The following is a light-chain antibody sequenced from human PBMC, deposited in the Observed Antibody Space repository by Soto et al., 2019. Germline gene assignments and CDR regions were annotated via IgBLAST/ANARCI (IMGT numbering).Light chain of an antibody. Sequence: DIQMTQSPSTLSASVGDRVTITCRASQSISSWLAWYQQKPGKAPKLLIYDASSLESGVPSRFRGSGSGTEFTLTISSLPPDDFATYYCQQYNSYSWTFGQGTKVDIK. J-gene: IGKJ1*01. CDR1: QSISSW. CDR2: DAS. V-gene: IGKV1-5*01. CDR3: QQYNSYSWT.